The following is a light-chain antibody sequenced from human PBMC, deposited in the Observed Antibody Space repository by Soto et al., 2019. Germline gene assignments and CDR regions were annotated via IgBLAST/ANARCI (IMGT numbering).Light chain of an antibody. Sequence: QSALTQPASVSGSPEQSITISCTGTSSDVGAYNLVSWYQQHPGKAPRLIIYEGSKRPSGISHRFSGSKSDNTASLTISGLQAEDEADYYCCSFAGSATWVFGGGTKVTVL. V-gene: IGLV2-23*01. J-gene: IGLJ3*02. CDR2: EGS. CDR3: CSFAGSATWV. CDR1: SSDVGAYNL.